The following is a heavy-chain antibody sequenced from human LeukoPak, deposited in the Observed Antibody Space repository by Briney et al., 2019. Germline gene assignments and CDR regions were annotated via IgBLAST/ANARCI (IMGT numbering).Heavy chain of an antibody. CDR2: INHSGST. CDR1: GGSFSGYY. CDR3: ARAPDSREGMDV. J-gene: IGHJ6*02. D-gene: IGHD3-22*01. V-gene: IGHV4-34*01. Sequence: KPSETLSLTCAVYGGSFSGYYWSWIRQPPGKGLEWIGEINHSGSTNYNPSLKSRVTISVDTSKNQFPLKLSSVTAADTAVYYCARAPDSREGMDVWGQGTTVTVSS.